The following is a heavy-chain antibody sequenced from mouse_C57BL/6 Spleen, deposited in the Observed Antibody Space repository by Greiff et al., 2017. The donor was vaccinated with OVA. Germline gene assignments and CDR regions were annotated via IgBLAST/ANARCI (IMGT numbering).Heavy chain of an antibody. V-gene: IGHV1-52*01. CDR2: IDPSDSET. Sequence: VKLQQPGAELVRPGSSVKLSCKASGYTFTSYWMHWVTQRPLQGLEWIGNIDPSDSETHYNQKFKDKATLTVDKSSSTAYMQLSSLTSEDSAVYYCAREDYDGGRGAYWGQGTLVTVSA. D-gene: IGHD2-4*01. CDR3: AREDYDGGRGAY. CDR1: GYTFTSYW. J-gene: IGHJ3*01.